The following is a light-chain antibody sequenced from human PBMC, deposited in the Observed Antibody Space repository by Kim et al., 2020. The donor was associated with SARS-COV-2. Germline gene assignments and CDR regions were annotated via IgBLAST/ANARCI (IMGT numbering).Light chain of an antibody. CDR2: AAS. CDR3: RQDYDYQLT. J-gene: IGKJ4*01. CDR1: QVIRNN. Sequence: AIQMTQSPSSLSASVGDRVTITCRASQVIRNNLGWYQQKPGRAPNLLIYAASTLQSGVPSRFSGSGSGTDFTLTISSLQPEDSATYYCRQDYDYQLTFGEGTKVEIK. V-gene: IGKV1-6*01.